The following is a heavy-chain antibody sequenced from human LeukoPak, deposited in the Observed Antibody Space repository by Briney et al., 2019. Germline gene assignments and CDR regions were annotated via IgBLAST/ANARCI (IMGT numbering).Heavy chain of an antibody. V-gene: IGHV4-4*02. J-gene: IGHJ3*02. CDR2: IYHSGST. Sequence: SGTLSLTCAVSGGSISSSNWWSWVRQPPGKGLEWIGEIYHSGSTNYNPSLKSRVTISVDKSKNQFSLKLSSVTAADTAVYYCARGGYCSSTSCSFDIWGQGTRVTVSS. D-gene: IGHD2-2*01. CDR1: GGSISSSNW. CDR3: ARGGYCSSTSCSFDI.